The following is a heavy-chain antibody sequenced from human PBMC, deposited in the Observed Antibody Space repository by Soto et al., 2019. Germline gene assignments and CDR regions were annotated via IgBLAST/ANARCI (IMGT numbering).Heavy chain of an antibody. Sequence: QVQLVQSGAEVKKPGASVKVSCKTSGYTFTSYHISWVRQAPGQGLEWMGWISAYNTNTNYAQKFQGRGTMTTDTLTSTDYMELRSLRSDDTAVYYCARDTPPTDYWGQGTLVTVSS. CDR1: GYTFTSYH. J-gene: IGHJ4*02. CDR3: ARDTPPTDY. V-gene: IGHV1-18*01. CDR2: ISAYNTNT.